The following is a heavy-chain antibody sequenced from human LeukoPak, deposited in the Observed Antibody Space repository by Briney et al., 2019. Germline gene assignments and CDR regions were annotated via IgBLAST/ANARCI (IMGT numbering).Heavy chain of an antibody. D-gene: IGHD2-2*01. CDR3: ARGTQVVRAAIWVNYYYMDV. V-gene: IGHV1-8*03. Sequence: ASVKVSCEASGGTFSSYAITWVRQAPGQGLEWMGRMNHNMGNTGYAQKFQGRVTITRNTSISTAYMELSSLRSKDTAVYYCARGTQVVRAAIWVNYYYMDVWGKGTTVTVSS. CDR2: MNHNMGNT. J-gene: IGHJ6*03. CDR1: GGTFSSYA.